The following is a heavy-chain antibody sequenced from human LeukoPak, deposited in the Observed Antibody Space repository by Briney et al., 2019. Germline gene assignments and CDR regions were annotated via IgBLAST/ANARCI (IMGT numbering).Heavy chain of an antibody. D-gene: IGHD3-3*01. V-gene: IGHV4-59*01. CDR1: GCSISSYY. CDR2: IYYSGSI. CDR3: ARYEGYYYYGMDV. Sequence: PSETLSLTCTVSGCSISSYYWSWIRQPPGKGLEWVGYIYYSGSINYSTSLKSRVTISVDTSKNQLYLKPSSVNAADTAVYYCARYEGYYYYGMDVWGQGTTATVSS. J-gene: IGHJ6*02.